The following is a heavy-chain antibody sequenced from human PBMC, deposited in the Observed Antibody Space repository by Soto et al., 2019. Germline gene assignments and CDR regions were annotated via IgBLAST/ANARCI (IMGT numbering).Heavy chain of an antibody. CDR2: IYYSGTH. Sequence: SETLSLTCTVSGGSISSYYWSWVRQPPGEGLEWIGYIYYSGTHKYNPSLKSRLTISVDTSKNQFSLKLNSMTAADTAVYYCARVQMATLYFDYWGQGTLVTVSS. D-gene: IGHD5-12*01. CDR1: GGSISSYY. CDR3: ARVQMATLYFDY. J-gene: IGHJ4*02. V-gene: IGHV4-59*01.